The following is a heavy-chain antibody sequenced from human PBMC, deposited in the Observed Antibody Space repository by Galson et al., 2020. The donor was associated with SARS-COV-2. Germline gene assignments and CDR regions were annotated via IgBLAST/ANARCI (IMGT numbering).Heavy chain of an antibody. V-gene: IGHV2-5*01. J-gene: IGHJ5*02. Sequence: ESGPTMVKPTQTLTLTCSFSGFSLNTDGVGVGWIRQPPGKPLEWMALIHRYNDERYSPCLINRLTNTKDTSKNQVALTLTNMDPVDTATYYCAHTRSDYDSESYHLAHFDPWGQGALVTVSS. CDR3: AHTRSDYDSESYHLAHFDP. CDR1: GFSLNTDGVG. CDR2: IHRYNDE. D-gene: IGHD3-10*01.